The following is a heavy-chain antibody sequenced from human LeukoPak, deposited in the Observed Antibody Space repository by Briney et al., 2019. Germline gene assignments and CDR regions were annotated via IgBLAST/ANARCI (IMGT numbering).Heavy chain of an antibody. D-gene: IGHD6-6*01. J-gene: IGHJ6*02. CDR1: GYTFTGYY. V-gene: IGHV1-46*01. CDR3: AREPLVSRQPGPSQGRDYYYYYGMDV. Sequence: RASVKVSCKASGYTFTGYYMHWVRQAPGQGLEWMGIINPSGGSTSYAQKFQGRVTMTRDTSTSTVYMELSSLRSEDTAVYYCAREPLVSRQPGPSQGRDYYYYYGMDVWGQGTTVTVSS. CDR2: INPSGGST.